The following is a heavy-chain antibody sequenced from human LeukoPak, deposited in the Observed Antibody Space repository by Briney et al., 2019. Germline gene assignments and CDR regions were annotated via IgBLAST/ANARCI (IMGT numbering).Heavy chain of an antibody. CDR3: ARGPDPGLRRL. Sequence: GGSLRLSCAASGFTFNGFEMIWVRQAPGKGLEWISYISSSGSTRQYADSVKGRFTISRDNAKNSLYLQMISLRAEDTAVYYCARGPDPGLRRLWGQGTLVTVSS. J-gene: IGHJ4*02. V-gene: IGHV3-48*03. CDR2: ISSSGSTR. D-gene: IGHD3-16*01. CDR1: GFTFNGFE.